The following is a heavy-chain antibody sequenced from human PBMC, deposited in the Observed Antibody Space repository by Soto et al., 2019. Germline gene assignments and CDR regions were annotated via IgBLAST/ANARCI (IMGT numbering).Heavy chain of an antibody. Sequence: QVQLQQWGAGLLKPSETLSLTCAVYGGSFSGYYWNWIRQPPGKGLEWIGEINHSGSTNYNPSLKSRVTISVDTSKNQFSLKLSSVTAADTAVYYCARGITTVTTLCYFDYWGQGTLVTVSS. CDR2: INHSGST. J-gene: IGHJ4*02. CDR1: GGSFSGYY. D-gene: IGHD4-17*01. V-gene: IGHV4-34*01. CDR3: ARGITTVTTLCYFDY.